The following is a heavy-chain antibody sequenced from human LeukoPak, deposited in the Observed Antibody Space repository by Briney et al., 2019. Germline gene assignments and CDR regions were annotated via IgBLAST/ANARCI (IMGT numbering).Heavy chain of an antibody. CDR3: ARGAGDGLDY. J-gene: IGHJ4*02. V-gene: IGHV4-4*07. Sequence: SETLSLTCTVSGGSISSYYWSWIRQPAGKGLEWIGRIYTTGSTNYNPSLKSRVTMSSDTSKNQLSLKLTSVTAADTAVYYCARGAGDGLDYWGQGTLVSVSS. CDR1: GGSISSYY. D-gene: IGHD7-27*01. CDR2: IYTTGST.